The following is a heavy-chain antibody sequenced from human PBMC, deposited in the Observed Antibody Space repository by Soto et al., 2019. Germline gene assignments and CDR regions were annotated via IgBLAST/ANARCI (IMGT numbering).Heavy chain of an antibody. D-gene: IGHD5-12*01. V-gene: IGHV4-39*01. J-gene: IGHJ5*02. Sequence: PSETLSLTCTVSGGSISSSSYYWGWIRQPPGKGLEWIGSIYYSGSTYYNPSLKSRVTISVATSKNQFSLKLSSVTAADTAVYYCARHVWYSGYVNWFDPWGQGTLVTVSS. CDR1: GGSISSSSYY. CDR3: ARHVWYSGYVNWFDP. CDR2: IYYSGST.